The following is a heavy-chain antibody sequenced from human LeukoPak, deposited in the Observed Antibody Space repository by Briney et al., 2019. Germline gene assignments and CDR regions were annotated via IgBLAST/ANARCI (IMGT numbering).Heavy chain of an antibody. CDR2: ISGSGVST. CDR3: HISSRTPIVDAFDI. D-gene: IGHD6-13*01. Sequence: GGSLRLSCAASGFTFSSYAMNWVRQAPGKGLEWVSTISGSGVSTYYADSVKGRFTISRDNSKNTLYLQMNSLRAEDTAVYYCHISSRTPIVDAFDIWGQGTMVTVSS. V-gene: IGHV3-23*01. CDR1: GFTFSSYA. J-gene: IGHJ3*02.